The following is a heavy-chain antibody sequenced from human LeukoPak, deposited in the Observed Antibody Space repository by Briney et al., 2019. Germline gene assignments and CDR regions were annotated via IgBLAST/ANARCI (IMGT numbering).Heavy chain of an antibody. J-gene: IGHJ4*02. V-gene: IGHV3-66*02. Sequence: QPGGSLRLSCVVSGFTFSGNHMNWVRQAPGKGLEWVSVIYSDGDTYYAGSVKGRFTISRDSSRNTLSLQMNSLKPEDTAVYYCARDPRDGYGHFDYWGQGTLVTVSS. CDR1: GFTFSGNH. D-gene: IGHD5-24*01. CDR3: ARDPRDGYGHFDY. CDR2: IYSDGDT.